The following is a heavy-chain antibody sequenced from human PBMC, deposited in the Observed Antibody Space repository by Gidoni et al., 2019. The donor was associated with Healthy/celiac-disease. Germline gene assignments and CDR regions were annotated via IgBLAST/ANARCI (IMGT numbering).Heavy chain of an antibody. CDR1: GGTVSSHA. V-gene: IGHV1-69*06. J-gene: IGHJ6*04. Sequence: QVQLVQSGSGVKKPGSSVKISCKASGGTVSSHASSWVRQAPGQGLEWMGGIIPIFGTANDAQKFQGRVTITADKSTSTAYMELSSLRSEDTAVYYCATKSDLWSVNYYYYGMDVWGKGTTVTVSS. D-gene: IGHD3-3*01. CDR3: ATKSDLWSVNYYYYGMDV. CDR2: IIPIFGTA.